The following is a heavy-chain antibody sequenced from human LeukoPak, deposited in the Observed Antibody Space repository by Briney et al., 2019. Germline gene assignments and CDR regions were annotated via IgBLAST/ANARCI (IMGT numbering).Heavy chain of an antibody. V-gene: IGHV1-8*03. CDR1: GYTFTSYD. D-gene: IGHD1-26*01. J-gene: IGHJ6*03. CDR3: ARWAANSTYYYYRDV. CDR2: TNPNSGNT. Sequence: ASVKVSCKASGYTFTSYDINWVRQATGQGLEWMGWTNPNSGNTGYAQKFQGRVTITRNTSISTAYMELSSLRSEDTAVYYCARWAANSTYYYYRDVGGKGTPVTVS.